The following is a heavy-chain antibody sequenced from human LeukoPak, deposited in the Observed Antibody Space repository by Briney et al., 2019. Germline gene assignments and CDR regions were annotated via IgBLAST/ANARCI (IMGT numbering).Heavy chain of an antibody. Sequence: SVKVSCKASGGTFSSYAISWVRQAPGQGLEWMGGIIPIFGTANYAQKFQGRVTITADESTSTAYTELSSLRSEDTAVYYCARGEAEYSSSWDYFDYWGQGTLVTVSS. V-gene: IGHV1-69*13. CDR3: ARGEAEYSSSWDYFDY. D-gene: IGHD6-13*01. J-gene: IGHJ4*02. CDR2: IIPIFGTA. CDR1: GGTFSSYA.